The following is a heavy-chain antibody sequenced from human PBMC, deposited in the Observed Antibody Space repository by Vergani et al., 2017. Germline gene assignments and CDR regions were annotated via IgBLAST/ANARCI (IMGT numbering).Heavy chain of an antibody. CDR1: GGSIGSYY. CDR3: ARGNPDGRQVDY. V-gene: IGHV4-59*01. D-gene: IGHD1-14*01. J-gene: IGHJ4*02. CDR2: IYYSGST. Sequence: QVQLQESGPGLVKPSETLSLTCTVSGGSIGSYYWSWIRQPPGKGLEWIGYIYYSGSTNYNPSLKSRVTISVDTSKNQFSLKLSSVTAADTAVYYCARGNPDGRQVDYWGQGTLVTVSS.